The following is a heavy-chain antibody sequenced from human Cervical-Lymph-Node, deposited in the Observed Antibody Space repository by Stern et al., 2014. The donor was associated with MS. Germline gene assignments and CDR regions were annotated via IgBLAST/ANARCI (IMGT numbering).Heavy chain of an antibody. V-gene: IGHV3-33*01. CDR3: ARGDYNDPSEIDF. CDR2: IWSDGSNK. D-gene: IGHD3-22*01. Sequence: VQLVESGGGVVQPGRSLRLSCAASRFTFSSHGMHWVRQAPGKGLEWVSLIWSDGSNKYYGDSVKGRFTISRDNSKNTLYLQMNSLRAEDTAVYYCARGDYNDPSEIDFWGQGTLVTVSS. J-gene: IGHJ4*02. CDR1: RFTFSSHG.